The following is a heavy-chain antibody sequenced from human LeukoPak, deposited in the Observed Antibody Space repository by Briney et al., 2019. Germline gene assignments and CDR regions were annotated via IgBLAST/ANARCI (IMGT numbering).Heavy chain of an antibody. J-gene: IGHJ4*02. CDR2: IGGRGGST. CDR1: GFVFSDYT. D-gene: IGHD1-26*01. V-gene: IGHV3-23*01. Sequence: PGGSLRLSCAGSGFVFSDYTMTWVRQAPGKGLEWVSAIGGRGGSTYYADSVKGRFTISRDNSKNTLYLQMNSLRAEDTAVYYCAKSIVGATILWGQGTLVTVSS. CDR3: AKSIVGATIL.